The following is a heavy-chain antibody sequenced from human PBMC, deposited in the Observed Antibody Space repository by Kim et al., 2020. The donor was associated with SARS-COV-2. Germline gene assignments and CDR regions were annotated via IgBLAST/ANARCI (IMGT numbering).Heavy chain of an antibody. D-gene: IGHD5-18*01. CDR2: VSHSGDT. Sequence: SETLSLTCAVYGVSFSDYSWSWIRQSPEKGLEWIGEVSHSGDTNYNTSPLSRVTISVDTSKNQSSLKVNSVTAAEMAGFLCAGTSGRGYIFGRGEGTTVTVSS. V-gene: IGHV4-34*01. CDR3: AGTSGRGYIFG. CDR1: GVSFSDYS. J-gene: IGHJ6*04.